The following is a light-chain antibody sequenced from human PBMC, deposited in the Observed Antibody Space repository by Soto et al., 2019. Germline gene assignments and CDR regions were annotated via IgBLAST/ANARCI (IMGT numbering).Light chain of an antibody. CDR3: QQRRNWPLT. J-gene: IGKJ4*01. V-gene: IGKV3-11*01. CDR1: PSVRTN. CDR2: NVS. Sequence: DILLTQSPATLSLSPGERATLSCWASPSVRTNLAWYQQKPGQAPRLLIYNVSTRATGIPARFSGSGSGTDFTLTVSNLEPEDFAVYYCQQRRNWPLTFGGGTKVQIK.